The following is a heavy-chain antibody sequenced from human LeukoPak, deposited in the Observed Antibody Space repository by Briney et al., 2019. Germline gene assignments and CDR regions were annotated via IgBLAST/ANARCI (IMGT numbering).Heavy chain of an antibody. CDR2: INPSGGST. CDR1: GYTFTSYY. V-gene: IGHV1-46*03. CDR3: ARLPFRYAFDY. D-gene: IGHD3-9*01. J-gene: IGHJ4*02. Sequence: ASVKVSCKASGYTFTSYYMHWVRQAPGQGLEWMGIINPSGGSTSYAQKFQGRVTMTRDTSTSIVYMELSSLRSEDTAVYYCARLPFRYAFDYWGQGTLVTVSS.